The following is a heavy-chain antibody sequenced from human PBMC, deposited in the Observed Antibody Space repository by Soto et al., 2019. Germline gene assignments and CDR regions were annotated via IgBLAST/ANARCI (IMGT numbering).Heavy chain of an antibody. V-gene: IGHV1-69*04. J-gene: IGHJ5*02. CDR2: IIPILGIA. D-gene: IGHD2-2*02. CDR3: ARDGCSSTSCYKEPNWFAP. Sequence: PSVKVSCKASGGSFSSYTISWVRQAPGQGLEWMGRIIPILGIANYAQKFQGRVTITADKSTSTAYMELSSLRSEDTAVYYCARDGCSSTSCYKEPNWFAPWGQEPLVTVSS. CDR1: GGSFSSYT.